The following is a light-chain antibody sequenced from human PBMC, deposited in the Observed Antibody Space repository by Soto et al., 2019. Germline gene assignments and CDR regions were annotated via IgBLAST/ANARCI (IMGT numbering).Light chain of an antibody. CDR1: NSDVGSYNL. Sequence: QSALTQPASVSGSPGQSITISCTGTNSDVGSYNLVSWYQQHPGKAPKVIIYEVSERPSGVSDRFSGSKSGNTASLMISGLQAEDEADYYFCSYAGSSTQSYVFGSGTKVTVL. CDR3: CSYAGSSTQSYV. V-gene: IGLV2-23*02. J-gene: IGLJ1*01. CDR2: EVS.